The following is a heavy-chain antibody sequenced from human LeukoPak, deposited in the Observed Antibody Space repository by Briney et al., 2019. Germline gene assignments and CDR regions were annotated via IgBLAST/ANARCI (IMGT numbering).Heavy chain of an antibody. J-gene: IGHJ4*02. CDR1: GGSISSGGYY. Sequence: SQTLSLTCTVSGGSISSGGYYWSWTRQHPGKGLEWIGYIYYSGSTYYNPSLKSRVTISVDTSKNQFSLKLSSVTAADTAVYYCASSRRAHFDYWGQGTLVTVSS. V-gene: IGHV4-31*03. CDR3: ASSRRAHFDY. CDR2: IYYSGST.